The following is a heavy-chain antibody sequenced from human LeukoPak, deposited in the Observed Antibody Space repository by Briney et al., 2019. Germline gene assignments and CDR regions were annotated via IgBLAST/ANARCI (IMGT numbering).Heavy chain of an antibody. V-gene: IGHV1-2*02. J-gene: IGHJ4*02. CDR1: GYTFTGYY. D-gene: IGHD1-26*01. CDR3: ARLPVIVGAWSPIDC. CDR2: INPESGGT. Sequence: GASVKVSCKASGYTFTGYYMHWVRQAPGQGLEWMGWINPESGGTNYAQKFQGRVTMTRDTSISTAYMELTSLRSDDTAVYYCARLPVIVGAWSPIDCWGQGTRVTVSS.